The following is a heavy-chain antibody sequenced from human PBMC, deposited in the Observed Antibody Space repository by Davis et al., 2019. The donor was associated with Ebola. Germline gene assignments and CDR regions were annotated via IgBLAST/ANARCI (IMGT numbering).Heavy chain of an antibody. J-gene: IGHJ4*02. Sequence: ESLKISCKGSGYGFTNYWRGGVRQMLGKGLEWMGFVFPDDSDATYSPSFQGQVTFSVDKSIRTAYLHWNSLKASDTATYYCARQGTTSWDSWGQGTLVTVSS. CDR3: ARQGTTSWDS. CDR1: GYGFTNYW. D-gene: IGHD2-2*01. V-gene: IGHV5-51*01. CDR2: VFPDDSDA.